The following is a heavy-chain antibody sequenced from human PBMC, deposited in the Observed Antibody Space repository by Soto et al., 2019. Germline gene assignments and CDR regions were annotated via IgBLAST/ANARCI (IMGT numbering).Heavy chain of an antibody. CDR3: ARGRGYSGYEVDY. CDR1: GFTFSSYA. V-gene: IGHV3-30-3*01. Sequence: VQLVESGGGVVQPGRSLRLSCAASGFTFSSYAMHWVRQAPGKGLEWVAVISYDGSNKYYADSVKGRFTISRDNSKNTLYLQMNSLRAEDTAVYYCARGRGYSGYEVDYWGQGTLVTVSS. D-gene: IGHD5-12*01. CDR2: ISYDGSNK. J-gene: IGHJ4*02.